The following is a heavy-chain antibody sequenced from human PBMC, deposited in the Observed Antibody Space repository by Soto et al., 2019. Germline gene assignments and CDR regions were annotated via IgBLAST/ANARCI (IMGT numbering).Heavy chain of an antibody. CDR3: AREGPYDYVWGSYRARYRNFDY. Sequence: GGSLRLSCAASGFTFSSYAMSWVRQAPGKGLEWVSAISGSGGSTYYADSVKGRFTISRDNSKNTLYLQMNSLRAEDTAVYYCAREGPYDYVWGSYRARYRNFDYWGQGTLVTVSS. CDR1: GFTFSSYA. D-gene: IGHD3-16*02. V-gene: IGHV3-23*01. CDR2: ISGSGGST. J-gene: IGHJ4*02.